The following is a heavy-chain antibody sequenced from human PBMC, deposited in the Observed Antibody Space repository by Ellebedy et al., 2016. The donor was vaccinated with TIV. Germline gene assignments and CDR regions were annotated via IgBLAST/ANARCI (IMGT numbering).Heavy chain of an antibody. CDR3: VRDKVTGTTVLDY. V-gene: IGHV3-7*03. CDR2: IKHDGSQT. J-gene: IGHJ4*02. CDR1: GFTFSNYW. D-gene: IGHD1-7*01. Sequence: GESLKISCAASGFTFSNYWMTWVRQAPGKGLEWMANIKHDGSQTNCVDSVKGRFTISRDNAKNSLYLQMNSLRAEDTAMYYCVRDKVTGTTVLDYWGQGTLVTVSS.